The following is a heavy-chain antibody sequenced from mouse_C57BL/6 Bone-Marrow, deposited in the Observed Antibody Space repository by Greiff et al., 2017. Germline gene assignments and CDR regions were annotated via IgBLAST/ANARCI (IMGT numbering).Heavy chain of an antibody. CDR2: IHPNSGST. V-gene: IGHV1-64*01. Sequence: VQLQQSGAELVKPGASVKLSCKASGYTFTSYWMHWVKQRPGQGLEWIGMIHPNSGSTNYNEKFKSKATLTVDKSSSTAYMQLSSLTSEDSAVYYCARACGSSYAYAMDYWGQGTSVTVSS. J-gene: IGHJ4*01. CDR1: GYTFTSYW. CDR3: ARACGSSYAYAMDY. D-gene: IGHD1-1*01.